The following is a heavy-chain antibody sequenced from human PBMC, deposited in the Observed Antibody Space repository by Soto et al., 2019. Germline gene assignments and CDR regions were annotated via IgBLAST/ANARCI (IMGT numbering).Heavy chain of an antibody. V-gene: IGHV1-18*01. D-gene: IGHD6-19*01. J-gene: IGHJ6*02. CDR2: ISAYNGNT. CDR1: GYTFTSYG. CDR3: ARDRAVAGHNYYYYGMDV. Sequence: QIQLVQSGAEVKKPGASVKVSCKASGYTFTSYGISWVRQAPGQGLEWMGWISAYNGNTNYAQKLQGRVTMTTDTSTSTAYMELRSLRSDDTAVYYCARDRAVAGHNYYYYGMDVWGQGTTVTVSS.